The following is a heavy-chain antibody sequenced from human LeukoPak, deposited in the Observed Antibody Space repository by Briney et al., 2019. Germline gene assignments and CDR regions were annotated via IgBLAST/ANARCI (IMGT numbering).Heavy chain of an antibody. CDR1: GFTFSSNA. CDR2: ISSSGSTI. V-gene: IGHV3-48*03. D-gene: IGHD2/OR15-2a*01. CDR3: ARDKLLFRGMDV. J-gene: IGHJ6*02. Sequence: GGSLGLSCAASGFTFSSNAMNWVRQAPGKGLEWVSYISSSGSTIYYADSVKGRFTISRDNAKNSLYLQMNSLRAEDTAVYYCARDKLLFRGMDVWGQGTTVTVSS.